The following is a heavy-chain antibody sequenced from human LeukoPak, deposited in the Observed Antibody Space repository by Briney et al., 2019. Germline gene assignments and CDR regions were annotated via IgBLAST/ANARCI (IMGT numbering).Heavy chain of an antibody. CDR1: GGSISNSGDY. D-gene: IGHD3-10*01. CDR2: IFYSGRT. Sequence: SETLSLTCTVSGGSISNSGDYWGWIRQPPGKGLEWIGDIFYSGRTYYKPSLKSRLTISVDTSKNQFSLTLNSVTAADTAVYYCARDRPSMVRGVIIKHNWFDPWGQGTLVTVSS. CDR3: ARDRPSMVRGVIIKHNWFDP. V-gene: IGHV4-39*07. J-gene: IGHJ5*02.